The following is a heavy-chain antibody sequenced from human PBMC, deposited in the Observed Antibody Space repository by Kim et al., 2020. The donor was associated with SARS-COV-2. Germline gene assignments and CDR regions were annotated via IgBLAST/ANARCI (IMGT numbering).Heavy chain of an antibody. CDR1: GFTFSNYG. D-gene: IGHD3-10*01. J-gene: IGHJ4*02. CDR2: ISNTGGYT. Sequence: GGSLRLSCAASGFTFSNYGMSWVRQAPGKGLEWVSAISNTGGYTSYTDSVKGRFTISRDNSKNTLYLQMNSLRAEDTAVYFCAKRTDTTTYYSLYFDSWGRGTLVTVSS. V-gene: IGHV3-23*01. CDR3: AKRTDTTTYYSLYFDS.